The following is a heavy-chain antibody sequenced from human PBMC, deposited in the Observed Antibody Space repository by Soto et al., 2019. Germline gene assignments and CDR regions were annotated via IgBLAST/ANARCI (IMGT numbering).Heavy chain of an antibody. Sequence: SETLSLTCAVSGYSISSGYYWGWIRQPPGKGLEWIGYIYYSGSTNYNPSLKSRVTISVDTSKNQFSLKLSSVTAADTAVYYCARARYYALDYWGQGTLVTVSS. D-gene: IGHD3-10*01. CDR2: IYYSGST. CDR3: ARARYYALDY. V-gene: IGHV4-61*01. CDR1: GYSISSGYY. J-gene: IGHJ4*02.